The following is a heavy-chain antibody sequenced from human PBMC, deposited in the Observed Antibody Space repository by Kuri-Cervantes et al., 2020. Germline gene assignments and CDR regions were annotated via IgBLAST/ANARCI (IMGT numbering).Heavy chain of an antibody. V-gene: IGHV4-34*01. CDR2: INHSGST. D-gene: IGHD2-15*01. Sequence: SETRSLTCTVDGGSISSGDYYWSWIRQPPGKGLEWIGEINHSGSTNYNPSLKSRVTISVHTSKNQFSLKLSSVTAADTAVYYCARDRWTKGAGFDYWGQGTLVTVSS. CDR1: GGSISSGDYY. J-gene: IGHJ4*02. CDR3: ARDRWTKGAGFDY.